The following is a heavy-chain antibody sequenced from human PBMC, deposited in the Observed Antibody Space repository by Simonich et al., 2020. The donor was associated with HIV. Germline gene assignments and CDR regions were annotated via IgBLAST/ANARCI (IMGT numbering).Heavy chain of an antibody. J-gene: IGHJ4*02. Sequence: QIQLVQSGAAVKKPGASVKVSCKASGYTFTNYAISWVRQAPGQGLEWMGWARHFVGDTKYSQNLQGRVTMTTDTSTTTVYMELRSLRSDDTAIYYCARGQPYFDYWGQGTLVTVSS. D-gene: IGHD5-18*01. V-gene: IGHV1-18*01. CDR2: ARHFVGDT. CDR3: ARGQPYFDY. CDR1: GYTFTNYA.